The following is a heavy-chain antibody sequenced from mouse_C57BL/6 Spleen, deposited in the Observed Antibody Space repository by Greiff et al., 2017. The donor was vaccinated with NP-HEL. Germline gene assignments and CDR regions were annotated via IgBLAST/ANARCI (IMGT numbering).Heavy chain of an antibody. Sequence: VQLQQPGTELVKPGASVKLSCKASGYTFTSYWMHWVKQRPGQGLEWIGNINPSNGGTNYNEKFKSKATLTVDKSSGTAYMQLSSLTSEDSAVYYCARDGSSLYAMDYWGQGTSVTVSS. CDR2: INPSNGGT. CDR3: ARDGSSLYAMDY. D-gene: IGHD1-1*01. V-gene: IGHV1-53*01. CDR1: GYTFTSYW. J-gene: IGHJ4*01.